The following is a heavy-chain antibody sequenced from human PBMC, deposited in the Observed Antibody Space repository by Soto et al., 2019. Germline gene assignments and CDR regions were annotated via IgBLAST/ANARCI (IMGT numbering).Heavy chain of an antibody. D-gene: IGHD5-12*01. CDR2: MNPSSGNT. V-gene: IGHV1-8*01. Sequence: VKVSCKAPTYTFTNYEINWLRQATGQGLQWLGWMNPSSGNTGYPQKFQGRVTMTRDTSISTAYMELSSLRSEDTAVYYCVVAPADAVDIWGQGTMVTVSS. J-gene: IGHJ3*02. CDR3: VVAPADAVDI. CDR1: TYTFTNYE.